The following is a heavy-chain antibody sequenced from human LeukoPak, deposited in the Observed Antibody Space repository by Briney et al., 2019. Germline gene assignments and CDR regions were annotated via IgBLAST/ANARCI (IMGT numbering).Heavy chain of an antibody. J-gene: IGHJ4*02. D-gene: IGHD3-22*01. V-gene: IGHV1-69*04. Sequence: ASVKVSCKASGGTFSSYAISWVRQAPGQGLEWMGRIIPILGIANYAQKFQGRVTITADKSTSTAYMELSSLRSEDTAVYYCAREGYYYDSSGYYYHYWGQGTLVTVSS. CDR3: AREGYYYDSSGYYYHY. CDR2: IIPILGIA. CDR1: GGTFSSYA.